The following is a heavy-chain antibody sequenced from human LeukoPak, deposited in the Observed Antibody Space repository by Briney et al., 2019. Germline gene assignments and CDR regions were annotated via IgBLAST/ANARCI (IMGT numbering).Heavy chain of an antibody. V-gene: IGHV4-59*01. CDR1: GGSISSYY. J-gene: IGHJ5*02. D-gene: IGHD3-3*01. CDR3: ARVVHQYYDFWSGYPDNWFDP. CDR2: IYYSGST. Sequence: SETLSLTCTVSGGSISSYYWSWIRQPPGKGLEWIGYIYYSGSTNYNPSPKSRVTISVDTSKNHFSLKLSSVTAADTAVYYCARVVHQYYDFWSGYPDNWFDPWGQGTLVTVSS.